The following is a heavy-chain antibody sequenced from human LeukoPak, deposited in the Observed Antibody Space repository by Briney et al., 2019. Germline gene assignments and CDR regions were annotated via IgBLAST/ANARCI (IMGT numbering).Heavy chain of an antibody. CDR1: GFTFSSYS. Sequence: GGSLRLSCAASGFTFSSYSMNWVRQAPGKGLEWVSYISSSSTIYYADSVKGRFTISRDNAKNSLYLQMNSLRAEDTAVYYCARDLELNGYCSSTSCVWGQGTLVTVSS. CDR2: ISSSSTI. D-gene: IGHD2-2*03. V-gene: IGHV3-48*01. CDR3: ARDLELNGYCSSTSCV. J-gene: IGHJ4*02.